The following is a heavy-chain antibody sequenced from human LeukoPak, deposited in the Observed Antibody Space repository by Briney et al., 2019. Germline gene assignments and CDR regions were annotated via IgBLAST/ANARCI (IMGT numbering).Heavy chain of an antibody. J-gene: IGHJ4*02. CDR2: ISYDGSNK. D-gene: IGHD6-13*01. V-gene: IGHV3-30*19. CDR1: GFTFSSYG. CDR3: ARDLTSLSSTDDY. Sequence: GGTLRLSCAASGFTFSSYGMHWVRQAPGKGLEWVAVISYDGSNKYYADSVKGRFTISRDNSKNTLYLQMNSLRAEDTAVYYCARDLTSLSSTDDYWGQGTLVTVSS.